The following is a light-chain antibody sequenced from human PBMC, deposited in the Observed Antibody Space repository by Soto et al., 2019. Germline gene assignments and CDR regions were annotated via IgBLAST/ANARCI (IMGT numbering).Light chain of an antibody. CDR3: QQYISSRT. CDR2: GAS. J-gene: IGKJ1*01. CDR1: QSVSSNY. V-gene: IGKV3-20*01. Sequence: EKVLTQWPDTISLSPGERAALSCRASQSVSSNYLAWHQQKPGQAPRLLIFGASSRATGIPDRCSGSGAGTDFTRTSRSLEPEGFPVYYCQQYISSRTFGQGTMVDIK.